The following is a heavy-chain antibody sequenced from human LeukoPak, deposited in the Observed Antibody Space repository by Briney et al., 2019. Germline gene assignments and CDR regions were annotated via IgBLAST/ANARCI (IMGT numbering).Heavy chain of an antibody. J-gene: IGHJ6*03. Sequence: PSETLSLTCAVYGGSFSGYFWSWIRQPPGKGLEWIGEINHSGSTNYNPSLKSRVTISVDTSKNQFSLKLSSVTAADTAVYYCARLSMGLRYPNYYYYMDVWGKGTTVTVS. V-gene: IGHV4-34*01. D-gene: IGHD5-12*01. CDR1: GGSFSGYF. CDR3: ARLSMGLRYPNYYYYMDV. CDR2: INHSGST.